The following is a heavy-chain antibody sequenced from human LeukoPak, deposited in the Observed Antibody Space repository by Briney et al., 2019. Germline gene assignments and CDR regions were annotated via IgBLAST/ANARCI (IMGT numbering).Heavy chain of an antibody. CDR1: GFTFNSYA. CDR2: LSFDGSSK. D-gene: IGHD3-22*01. Sequence: GRTLRLSCAASGFTFNSYAMHWVRQAPDKGLEWVAVLSFDGSSKFYVDSVKGRFAISRDNSKNTLYLQMNSLRAEDTAVYYCARGSSGTREDFDYWGQGTLVAVSS. V-gene: IGHV3-30*09. CDR3: ARGSSGTREDFDY. J-gene: IGHJ4*02.